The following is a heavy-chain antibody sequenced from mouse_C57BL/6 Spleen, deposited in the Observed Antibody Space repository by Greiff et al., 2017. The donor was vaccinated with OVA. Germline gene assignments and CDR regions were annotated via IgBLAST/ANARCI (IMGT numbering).Heavy chain of an antibody. CDR1: GYSFTSYY. Sequence: QVQLKQSGPELVKPGASVKISCKASGYSFTSYYIHWVKQRPGQGLEWIGWIYPGGGNTKYNEKFKGKATLTADTSSSTAYMQLSSLTSEDSAVYYCAREWYGTLDYWGQGTTLTVSS. CDR2: IYPGGGNT. J-gene: IGHJ2*01. D-gene: IGHD2-10*02. CDR3: AREWYGTLDY. V-gene: IGHV1-66*01.